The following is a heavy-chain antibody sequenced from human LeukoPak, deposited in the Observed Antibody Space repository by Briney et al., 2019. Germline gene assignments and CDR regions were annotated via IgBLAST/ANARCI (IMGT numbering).Heavy chain of an antibody. CDR1: GFTFSSYW. D-gene: IGHD3-3*01. Sequence: QAGGSLRLSCAASGFTFSSYWMSWVRQAPGKGLEWVANIEQDGSEKYYVDSVKGRFTISRDNAKNSLYLQMNSLRAEDTAVYYCARDRVPFGVVIDAFDIWGQGTMVTVSS. V-gene: IGHV3-7*01. CDR3: ARDRVPFGVVIDAFDI. CDR2: IEQDGSEK. J-gene: IGHJ3*02.